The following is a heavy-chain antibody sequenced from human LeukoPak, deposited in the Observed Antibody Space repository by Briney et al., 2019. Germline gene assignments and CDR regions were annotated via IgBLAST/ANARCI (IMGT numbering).Heavy chain of an antibody. D-gene: IGHD6-13*01. CDR2: ISAYNGNT. CDR1: GYALTGYY. Sequence: ASVKVSCKASGYALTGYYMHWVRQAPGQGLEWMGWISAYNGNTNYAQKLQGRVTMTTDTSTSTAYMELRSLRSDDTAVYYCARDSSSWYNYWGQGTLVTVSS. CDR3: ARDSSSWYNY. V-gene: IGHV1-18*04. J-gene: IGHJ4*02.